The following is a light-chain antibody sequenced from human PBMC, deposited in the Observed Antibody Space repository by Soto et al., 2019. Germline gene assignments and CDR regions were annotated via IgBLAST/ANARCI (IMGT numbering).Light chain of an antibody. CDR3: QQYGNSPLT. J-gene: IGKJ4*01. CDR2: GAS. Sequence: EILLTQSPGTLSLSPGEGATLSCRASQSVSSSYLAWYQQRPGQAPRLLIYGASNRATGIPDRFSGSGSGTDFTLTISRLEPEDFAVYFCQQYGNSPLTFGGGTKVDIK. CDR1: QSVSSSY. V-gene: IGKV3-20*01.